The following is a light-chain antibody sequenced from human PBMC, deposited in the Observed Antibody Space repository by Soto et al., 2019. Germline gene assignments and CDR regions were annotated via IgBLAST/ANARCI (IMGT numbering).Light chain of an antibody. CDR3: QQYNSYSPWM. J-gene: IGKJ1*01. Sequence: EIVLTQSPGTLSLSPGERATLSCRASQSVSSSYLAWYQQKPGQAPRLLIYGASSRATGIPDRFSGSGSGTDFTLTISRLEPEDFATYYCQQYNSYSPWMFGQGTKVEIK. CDR1: QSVSSSY. CDR2: GAS. V-gene: IGKV3-20*01.